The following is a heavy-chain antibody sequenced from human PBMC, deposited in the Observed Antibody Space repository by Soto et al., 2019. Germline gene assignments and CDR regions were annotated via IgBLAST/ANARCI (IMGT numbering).Heavy chain of an antibody. V-gene: IGHV3-48*03. Sequence: GGSLRLSCAASGFTFIGFDMNWVRQAPGKGLEWVSYISSSGDTKDYADSVKGRFTISRDNAKNSLYVQMNSLRVEDTAIYYCARSFDFWGQGVLVTVSP. CDR3: ARSFDF. J-gene: IGHJ4*02. CDR2: ISSSGDTK. CDR1: GFTFIGFD.